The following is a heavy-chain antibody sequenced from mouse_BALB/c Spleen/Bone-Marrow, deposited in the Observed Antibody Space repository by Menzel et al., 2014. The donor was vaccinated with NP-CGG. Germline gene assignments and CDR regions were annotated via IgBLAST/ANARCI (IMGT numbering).Heavy chain of an antibody. D-gene: IGHD2-4*01. CDR3: GKIYYDFGGFAH. Sequence: VKVEESGPGLVAPSQSLSITCTVSGFSLTDYGVSWIRQPPGKGLEWLGVICGVGTTYYNSALKSRLSISKDNSKSQVFLKKNSLQTDDNAIYYCGKIYYDFGGFAHWGQGTLVTVSA. J-gene: IGHJ3*01. CDR2: ICGVGTT. V-gene: IGHV2-6-5*01. CDR1: GFSLTDYG.